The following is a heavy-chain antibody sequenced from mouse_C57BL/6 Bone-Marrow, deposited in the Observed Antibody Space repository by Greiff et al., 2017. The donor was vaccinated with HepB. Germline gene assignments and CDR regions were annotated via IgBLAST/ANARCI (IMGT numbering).Heavy chain of an antibody. J-gene: IGHJ4*01. V-gene: IGHV2-6*01. Sequence: VKLMESGPGLVAPSQSLSITCTVSGFSLTSYGVDWVRQSPGKGLEWLGVIWGVGSTNYNSALKSRLSISKDNSKSQVFLKMNSLQTYDTALYYFASGAMDYWGQGTSVTVSS. CDR2: IWGVGST. CDR3: ASGAMDY. CDR1: GFSLTSYG.